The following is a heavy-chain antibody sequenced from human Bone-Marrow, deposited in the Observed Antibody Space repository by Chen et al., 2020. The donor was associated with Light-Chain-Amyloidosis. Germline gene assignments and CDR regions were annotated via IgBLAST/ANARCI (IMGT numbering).Heavy chain of an antibody. D-gene: IGHD3-10*01. V-gene: IGHV5-51*01. CDR3: ARRGDGDNFDY. CDR1: GYTFPNYW. J-gene: IGHJ4*02. CDR2: IYPDDSDA. Sequence: EQSGPDVKKPGESLKISCKGSGYTFPNYWLGWVRQMPGKGLEWMGAIYPDDSDARYSPSFEDQVTIPADKSITTAYLQWRSLTASDTATYYCARRGDGDNFDYGGQRTLVTVS.